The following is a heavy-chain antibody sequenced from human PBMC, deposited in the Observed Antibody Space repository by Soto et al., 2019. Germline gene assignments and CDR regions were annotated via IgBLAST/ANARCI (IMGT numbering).Heavy chain of an antibody. CDR3: ARHKDTSSRYLLPDY. CDR1: GGSIRSGGHY. Sequence: SETLSLTCTVSGGSIRSGGHYWGWVRQPPGKGLEWIGHIFYRGNTYYNPSLMSRVTISVDTSKNQFTLNLRFVTASDTAVYYCARHKDTSSRYLLPDYGRQGILVTVSS. CDR2: IFYRGNT. V-gene: IGHV4-39*01. J-gene: IGHJ4*02. D-gene: IGHD6-13*01.